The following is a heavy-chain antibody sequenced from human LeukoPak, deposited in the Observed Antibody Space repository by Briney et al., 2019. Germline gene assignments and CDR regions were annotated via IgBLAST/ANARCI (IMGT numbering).Heavy chain of an antibody. D-gene: IGHD2-8*01. V-gene: IGHV4-59*01. CDR1: GGSISSYY. CDR2: IYYSGST. CDR3: ARGPMVRLPVYAIDNWFDP. Sequence: SETLSLTCTVPGGSISSYYWSWIRQPPGKGLEWIGYIYYSGSTNYNPSLKSRVTISVDTSKNQFSLKLSSVTAADTAVYYCARGPMVRLPVYAIDNWFDPWGQGTLVTVSS. J-gene: IGHJ5*02.